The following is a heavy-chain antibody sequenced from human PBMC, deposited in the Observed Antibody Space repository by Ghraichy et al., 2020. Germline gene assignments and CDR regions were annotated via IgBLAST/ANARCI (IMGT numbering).Heavy chain of an antibody. CDR1: GGSISSYY. CDR3: ARRYSSSQTYIFDY. CDR2: IYYSGST. V-gene: IGHV4-59*08. D-gene: IGHD6-13*01. J-gene: IGHJ4*02. Sequence: SETLSLTCTVSGGSISSYYWSWIRQPPGKGLEWIGYIYYSGSTNYNPSLKSRVTISVDTSKNQFSLKLSSVTAADTAVYYCARRYSSSQTYIFDYWGQGTLVTVSS.